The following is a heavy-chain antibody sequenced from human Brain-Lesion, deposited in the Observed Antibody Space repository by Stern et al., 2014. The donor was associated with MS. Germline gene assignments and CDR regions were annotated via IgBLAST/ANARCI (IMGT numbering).Heavy chain of an antibody. Sequence: QLVQSGAEVKKTGSSVKVSCQASGNTFTNPYLHWVRQAPGQALEWMGWITPFTGNTNYAQNFQDRVTITMDRSMSTAYMDLSSLRSDDTAIYFCAEGGSYGFVYWGQGTLVTVSS. CDR2: ITPFTGNT. V-gene: IGHV1-45*02. CDR1: GNTFTNPY. CDR3: AEGGSYGFVY. D-gene: IGHD4-17*01. J-gene: IGHJ4*02.